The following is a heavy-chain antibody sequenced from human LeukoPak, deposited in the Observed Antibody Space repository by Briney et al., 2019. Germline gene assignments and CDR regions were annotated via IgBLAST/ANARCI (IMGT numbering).Heavy chain of an antibody. J-gene: IGHJ6*03. D-gene: IGHD3-16*01. CDR1: GFTFSSYS. V-gene: IGHV3-48*01. Sequence: GGSLRLSCAASGFTFSSYSMNWVRQARGKGLEWVSYISGSSGTIYYADSVKGRFTISRDNAKNSLYLQMNSLRAEDTAVYYCARRSEFGVLYYMDVWGKGTTVTVSS. CDR3: ARRSEFGVLYYMDV. CDR2: ISGSSGTI.